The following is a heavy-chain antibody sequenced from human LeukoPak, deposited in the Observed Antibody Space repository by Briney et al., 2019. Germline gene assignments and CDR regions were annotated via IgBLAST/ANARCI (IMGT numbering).Heavy chain of an antibody. D-gene: IGHD2-2*02. J-gene: IGHJ4*02. CDR3: ARVGVVVPAAILVFDY. CDR1: GGSISSGGYY. V-gene: IGHV4-31*03. Sequence: SETLSLTCTVSGGSISSGGYYWSWIRQHPGKGLEWIGYIYYSGSTYYNPSLKCRVTISVDTSKNQFSLKLSSVTAADTAVYYCARVGVVVPAAILVFDYWGQGTLVTVSS. CDR2: IYYSGST.